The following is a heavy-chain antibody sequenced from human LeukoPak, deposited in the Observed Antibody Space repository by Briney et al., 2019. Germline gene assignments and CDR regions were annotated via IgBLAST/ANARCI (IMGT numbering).Heavy chain of an antibody. CDR2: VSTDARTI. D-gene: IGHD6-13*01. J-gene: IGHJ4*02. Sequence: GGSLRLSCAASGFAFSTNWMHWVRQAPGEGLVWVSHVSTDARTITYADFVKGRSTISRDNAKNTLYLQMNSLRAEDTALYYCVRGQATAWGLDYWGQGTLVTVSS. V-gene: IGHV3-74*01. CDR1: GFAFSTNW. CDR3: VRGQATAWGLDY.